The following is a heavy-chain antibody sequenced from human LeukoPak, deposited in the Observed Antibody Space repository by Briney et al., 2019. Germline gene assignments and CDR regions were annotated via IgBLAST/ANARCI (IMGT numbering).Heavy chain of an antibody. J-gene: IGHJ5*02. CDR2: IRGSGGST. CDR1: GFTFSNYA. CDR3: AKDPHYDSSGYSFDP. V-gene: IGHV3-23*01. Sequence: PGGSLRLSCAASGFTFSNYAMSWVRQAPGKGLEWVSGIRGSGGSTDYAHSVRGRFTISRENFKSTLYLQMSSLRAEDTAVYYCAKDPHYDSSGYSFDPWGQGNLVTVSS. D-gene: IGHD3-22*01.